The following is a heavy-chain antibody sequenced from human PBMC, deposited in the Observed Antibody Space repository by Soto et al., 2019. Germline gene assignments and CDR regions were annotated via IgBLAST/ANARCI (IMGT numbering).Heavy chain of an antibody. J-gene: IGHJ6*02. CDR2: ISGHSGGT. CDR3: AKDGGHGARTHICGMDV. Sequence: QPQLVQSGVELKKPGASVRVSCKASGYPFTKFGFNWVRQAPGQGLEWMGWISGHSGGTKYGPKFRDRLTIVTDTSSKTAYMELRSLKSDDTAVYYCAKDGGHGARTHICGMDVWGQGTTVTVSS. CDR1: GYPFTKFG. V-gene: IGHV1-18*01. D-gene: IGHD1-1*01.